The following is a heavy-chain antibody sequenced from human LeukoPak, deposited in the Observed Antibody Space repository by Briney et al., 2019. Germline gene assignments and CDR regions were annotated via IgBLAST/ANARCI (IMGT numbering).Heavy chain of an antibody. J-gene: IGHJ4*02. V-gene: IGHV3-23*01. D-gene: IGHD3-22*01. Sequence: GGSLRLSCAASGFTFSSYAMSWVRQAPGKGLEWVSGISGSGDNTYYADSVKGRFTISRDNSKSTLYLQMNSLRAEDTAIYYCARSIPRYDGSAYYPDYWGQGTLVTVSS. CDR3: ARSIPRYDGSAYYPDY. CDR2: ISGSGDNT. CDR1: GFTFSSYA.